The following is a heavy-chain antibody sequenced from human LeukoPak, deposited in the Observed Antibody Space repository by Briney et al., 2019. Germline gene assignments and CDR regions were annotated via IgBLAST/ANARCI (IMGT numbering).Heavy chain of an antibody. D-gene: IGHD6-13*01. Sequence: PSETLSLTCTVSGGSISSSSYYWGWIRQPPGKGLEWIGSIYYSGSTYYNPSLKSRVTISVDTSKNQFSLKLSSVTAADTAVYYCARVQAAAGTVYVWGQGTTVTVSS. V-gene: IGHV4-39*07. CDR2: IYYSGST. J-gene: IGHJ6*02. CDR3: ARVQAAAGTVYV. CDR1: GGSISSSSYY.